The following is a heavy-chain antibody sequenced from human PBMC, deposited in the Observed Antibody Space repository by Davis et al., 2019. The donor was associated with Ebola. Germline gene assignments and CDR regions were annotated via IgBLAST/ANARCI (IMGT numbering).Heavy chain of an antibody. CDR3: ATHSSGSPTYYFDY. CDR1: GFTFSTLT. D-gene: IGHD3-22*01. Sequence: GESLKISCVVSGFTFSTLTMNWVRQAPGKGLEWLSYISRGSTTIYYTDSVKGRFTISRDNAKNSLFLQMNGLRSEDTAVYYCATHSSGSPTYYFDYWGQGALVTVSS. CDR2: ISRGSTTI. V-gene: IGHV3-48*01. J-gene: IGHJ4*02.